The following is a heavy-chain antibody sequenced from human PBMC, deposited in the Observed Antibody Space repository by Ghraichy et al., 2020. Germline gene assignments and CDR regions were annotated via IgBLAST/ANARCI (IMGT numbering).Heavy chain of an antibody. V-gene: IGHV3-48*03. Sequence: LTCTASGFNFSSYEMNWVRQAPGKGLEWVSYISRSGDTIYYADSVKGRFTISRDNAKNSLYLQMNSLGAEDTAVYYCAREGGSPKDNFDSWGQGTLVSVSS. D-gene: IGHD1-26*01. CDR2: ISRSGDTI. CDR3: AREGGSPKDNFDS. J-gene: IGHJ4*02. CDR1: GFNFSSYE.